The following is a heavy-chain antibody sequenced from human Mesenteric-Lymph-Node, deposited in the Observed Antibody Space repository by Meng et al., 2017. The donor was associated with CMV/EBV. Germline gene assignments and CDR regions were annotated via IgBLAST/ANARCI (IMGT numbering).Heavy chain of an antibody. D-gene: IGHD6-19*01. CDR2: IKQNGSDT. CDR1: GFNFNNYW. V-gene: IGHV3-7*03. Sequence: GGSLRLSCVASGFNFNNYWMTWVRQAPGKGLEWVANIKQNGSDTYYVDSVKGRFTVSRDNAKNSLYLQMNSLRAEDTAIYYCAKGKQWLGGAMDVWGQGTTVTVSS. CDR3: AKGKQWLGGAMDV. J-gene: IGHJ6*02.